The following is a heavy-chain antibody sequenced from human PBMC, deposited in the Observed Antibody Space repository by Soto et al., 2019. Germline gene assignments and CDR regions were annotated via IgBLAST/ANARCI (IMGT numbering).Heavy chain of an antibody. CDR2: IYYSGST. V-gene: IGHV4-30-4*01. D-gene: IGHD3-3*01. Sequence: SETPSLTCTVSGGSISSGDYYWSWIRQPPGKGLEWIGYIYYSGSTYYNPSLKSRVTISVDTSKNQFSLKLSSVTAADTAVYYCARAMEEWLLDYWGQGTLVTVSS. CDR1: GGSISSGDYY. J-gene: IGHJ4*02. CDR3: ARAMEEWLLDY.